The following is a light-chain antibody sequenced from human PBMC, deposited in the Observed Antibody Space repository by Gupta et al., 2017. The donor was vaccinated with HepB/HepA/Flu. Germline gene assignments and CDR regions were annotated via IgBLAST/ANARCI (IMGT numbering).Light chain of an antibody. CDR1: TSIIGADYD. CDR3: HSFDNSLGGVR. Sequence: QSVLTQPPSVSGAPGQTVIIPFTGSTSIIGADYDLHWYYQLPGTAPKLLIYGYSSRPSGVPDRFSGSKSGASAALAITGLQSENEGDYYCHSFDNSLGGVRFGRGTRLTVL. V-gene: IGLV1-40*01. CDR2: GYS. J-gene: IGLJ2*01.